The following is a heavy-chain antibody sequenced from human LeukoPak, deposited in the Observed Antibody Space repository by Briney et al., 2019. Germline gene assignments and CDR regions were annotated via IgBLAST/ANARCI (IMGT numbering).Heavy chain of an antibody. V-gene: IGHV4-59*02. CDR1: RGSVKTYS. CDR3: ARDNPGIAAAVPGGFGPHYYYGMDV. D-gene: IGHD6-13*01. Sequence: SETLSLTCTVSRGSVKTYSWSWVRQPPGKGLEWIGYVSYSGSTNYNPSLKSRVTISVDTSKNQFSLKLSSVTAADTAVYYCARDNPGIAAAVPGGFGPHYYYGMDVWGQGTTVAVSS. CDR2: VSYSGST. J-gene: IGHJ6*02.